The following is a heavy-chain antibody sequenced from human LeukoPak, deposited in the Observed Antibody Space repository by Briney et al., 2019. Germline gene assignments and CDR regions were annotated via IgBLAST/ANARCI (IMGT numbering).Heavy chain of an antibody. CDR1: GFTISNTE. J-gene: IGHJ4*02. CDR3: AKGRYYYDSSGYYAPDY. D-gene: IGHD3-22*01. V-gene: IGHV3-53*01. CDR2: SCSGGTT. Sequence: PGGSLRLSCAVSGFTISNTEMSWVRQVPGKGPEWVLVSCSGGTTYYADSVKGRFTISRDNSKNTLYLQMNSLRAEDTAVYYCAKGRYYYDSSGYYAPDYWGQGTLVTVSS.